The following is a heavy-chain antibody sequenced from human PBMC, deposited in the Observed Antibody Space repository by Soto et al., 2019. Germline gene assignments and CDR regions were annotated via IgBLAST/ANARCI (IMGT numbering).Heavy chain of an antibody. Sequence: SETLSLTCAVHGGSFRGFDWGWIRQPPGKGLEWIGEINHSGSTNYNPSLKSRVTISVDTSKNQFSLKLSSVTAADTAVYYCARAWGGVPVCWGQGTLVTVSS. J-gene: IGHJ4*02. CDR1: GGSFRGFD. V-gene: IGHV4-34*01. D-gene: IGHD3-16*01. CDR3: ARAWGGVPVC. CDR2: INHSGST.